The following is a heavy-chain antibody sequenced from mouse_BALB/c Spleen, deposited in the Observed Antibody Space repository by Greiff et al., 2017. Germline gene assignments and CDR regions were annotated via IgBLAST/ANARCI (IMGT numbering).Heavy chain of an antibody. J-gene: IGHJ1*01. CDR2: ISYSGST. Sequence: VQLQQSGPGLVKPSQSLSLTCTVTGYSITSDYAWNWIRQFPGNKLEWMGYISYSGSTSYNPSLKSRISITRDTSKNQFFLQLNSVTTEDTATYYCASNYYGSSWYFDVWGAGTTVTVSS. CDR3: ASNYYGSSWYFDV. V-gene: IGHV3-2*02. CDR1: GYSITSDYA. D-gene: IGHD1-1*01.